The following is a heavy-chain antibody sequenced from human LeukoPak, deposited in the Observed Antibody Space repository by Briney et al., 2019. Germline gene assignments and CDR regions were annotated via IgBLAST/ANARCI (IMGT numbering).Heavy chain of an antibody. CDR1: GGSVSSGSYY. D-gene: IGHD2-2*02. CDR3: ARVGYQLLYDY. V-gene: IGHV4-61*01. CDR2: IYYSGST. Sequence: PSETLSLTCTVSGGSVSSGSYYWSWIRQSPGKGLEWIGYIYYSGSTNYNPSLKSRVTISVDTSKNQFSLKLSSVTAADTAVYYCARVGYQLLYDYWGQGTLVTVSS. J-gene: IGHJ4*02.